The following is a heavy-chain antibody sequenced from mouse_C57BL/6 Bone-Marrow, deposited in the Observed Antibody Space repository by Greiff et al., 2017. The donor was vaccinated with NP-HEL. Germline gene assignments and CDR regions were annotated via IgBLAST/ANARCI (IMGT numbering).Heavy chain of an antibody. CDR1: GFTFSSYG. CDR3: ARQDGYYDWYFDV. CDR2: ISSGGSYT. J-gene: IGHJ1*03. D-gene: IGHD2-3*01. V-gene: IGHV5-6*01. Sequence: EVKLMESGGDLVKPGGSLKLSCAASGFTFSSYGMSWVRQTPDKRLEWVATISSGGSYTYYPDSVKGRFTISRDNAKNTLYLQMRSLKSEDTAMYYCARQDGYYDWYFDVWGTGTTVTVSS.